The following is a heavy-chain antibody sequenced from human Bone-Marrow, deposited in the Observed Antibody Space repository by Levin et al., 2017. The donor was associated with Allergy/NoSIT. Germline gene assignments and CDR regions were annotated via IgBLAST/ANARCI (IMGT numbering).Heavy chain of an antibody. V-gene: IGHV1-24*01. CDR3: ATLGNYYGAEYFHH. Sequence: ASVKVSCKVSGYTLSESSIHWVRQAPGKGLEWMGGFDPEVGETMYAQKFQGRVTMTEDTSTDTAYMELRSLRSEDTAIFYCATLGNYYGAEYFHHWGQGTLVTVSS. D-gene: IGHD1-7*01. J-gene: IGHJ1*01. CDR2: FDPEVGET. CDR1: GYTLSESS.